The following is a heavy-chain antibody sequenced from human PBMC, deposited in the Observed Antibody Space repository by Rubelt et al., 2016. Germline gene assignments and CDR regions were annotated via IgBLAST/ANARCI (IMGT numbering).Heavy chain of an antibody. J-gene: IGHJ6*02. D-gene: IGHD6-6*01. CDR1: GGSFSGYY. CDR3: ARYSSSDRSYYYYGMDV. Sequence: QVQLQQWGAGLLKPSETLSLTCAVYGGSFSGYYWSWIRQPPGKGLEWIGEINHSGSTHYNPSLKSRVTISVDTSKNQFSLKLSSVTAADTAVYYCARYSSSDRSYYYYGMDVWGQGTTVAVSS. CDR2: INHSGST. V-gene: IGHV4-34*01.